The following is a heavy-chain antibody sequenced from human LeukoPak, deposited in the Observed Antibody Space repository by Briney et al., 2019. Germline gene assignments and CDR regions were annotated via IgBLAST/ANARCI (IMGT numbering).Heavy chain of an antibody. CDR2: ISSSTGTI. Sequence: GGSLRLSCAASGFTFSSYSMNWVRQAPGKGLEWVSYISSSTGTIYYADSVKGRFTISRDDAKNSLCLQMNSLRAEDTAVYYCARGYCSSTSCYTLRLGGAFDIWGQGTMVTVSS. V-gene: IGHV3-48*01. CDR3: ARGYCSSTSCYTLRLGGAFDI. J-gene: IGHJ3*02. CDR1: GFTFSSYS. D-gene: IGHD2-2*02.